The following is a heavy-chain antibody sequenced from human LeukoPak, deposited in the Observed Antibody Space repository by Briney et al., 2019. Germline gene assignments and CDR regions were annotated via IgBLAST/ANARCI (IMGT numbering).Heavy chain of an antibody. J-gene: IGHJ3*02. V-gene: IGHV1-24*01. CDR2: FDPEDGET. CDR1: GYTLTELS. Sequence: GASVKVSCKVSGYTLTELSMHWVRQAPGKGLEWMGGFDPEDGETIYAQKFQGRVTMTEDTSTDTAYMELSSLRSENTAVYYCATLPVRVDAFDIWGQGTMVTVSS. D-gene: IGHD3-10*01. CDR3: ATLPVRVDAFDI.